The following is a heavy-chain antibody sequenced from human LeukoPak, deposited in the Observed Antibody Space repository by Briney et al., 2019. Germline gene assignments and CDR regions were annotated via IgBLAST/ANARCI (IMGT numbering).Heavy chain of an antibody. CDR1: GGSISSYY. Sequence: SSETLSLTCTVSGGSISSYYWSWIRQPPGKGLEWIGYIYYSGSTNYNPSLKSRVTISVDTSKNQFSLKLSSVTAADTAVYYCARERGTRMYFDYWGQGTLVTVSS. J-gene: IGHJ4*02. V-gene: IGHV4-59*01. D-gene: IGHD1/OR15-1a*01. CDR2: IYYSGST. CDR3: ARERGTRMYFDY.